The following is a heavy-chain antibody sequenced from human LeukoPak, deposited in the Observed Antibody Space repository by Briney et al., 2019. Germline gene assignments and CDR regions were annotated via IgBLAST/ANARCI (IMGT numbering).Heavy chain of an antibody. CDR2: ISHSGGST. CDR3: ARGPYCGGGTCYTLGAFDI. J-gene: IGHJ3*02. D-gene: IGHD2-15*01. Sequence: GGSLRLSCAASGFTFPTYAMTWVRQAPGKGLEWVSGISHSGGSTYYADSVKGRSNISRDNSRNTVYLQMNSLRAEDSAVYHCARGPYCGGGTCYTLGAFDIWGQGTLASVSS. V-gene: IGHV3-23*01. CDR1: GFTFPTYA.